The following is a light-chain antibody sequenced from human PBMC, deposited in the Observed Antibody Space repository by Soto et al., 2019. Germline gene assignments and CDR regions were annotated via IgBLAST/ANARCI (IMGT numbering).Light chain of an antibody. J-gene: IGKJ4*01. V-gene: IGKV1-5*03. CDR2: KAS. CDR3: QQTNSFPLA. CDR1: QSISSW. Sequence: DIQMTQSPSTLSASVGDRVTITCRASQSISSWLAWYQQKPGKAPKLLIYKASSLESGVPSRFSGSASGTDFSLTISSLQPEDSATYYCQQTNSFPLAFGGGTKVDIK.